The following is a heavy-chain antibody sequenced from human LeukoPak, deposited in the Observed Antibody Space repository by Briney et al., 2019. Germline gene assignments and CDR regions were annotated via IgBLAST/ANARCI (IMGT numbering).Heavy chain of an antibody. Sequence: SETLSLTCGVSGEPFSGYYWGWIRQPPGKGLELIGEINRSGNTDYNPSLKSRVSISIDTSKNQFSLKMISVTAADAAVYYCARERGVESDWYFDYWGQGTLVTVSS. CDR2: INRSGNT. J-gene: IGHJ4*02. V-gene: IGHV4-34*01. CDR3: ARERGVESDWYFDY. D-gene: IGHD3-3*01. CDR1: GEPFSGYY.